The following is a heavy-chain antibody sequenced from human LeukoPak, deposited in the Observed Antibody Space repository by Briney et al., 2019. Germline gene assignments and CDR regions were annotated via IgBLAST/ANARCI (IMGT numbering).Heavy chain of an antibody. CDR1: GFTASSSV. CDR2: IAVDGVT. CDR3: ASRLSLWPNYRCH. D-gene: IGHD3-16*02. V-gene: IGHV3-48*03. Sequence: GGSLRLSCAASGFTASSSVMNWGRQAPGKGLERVAFIAVDGVTFYPQSLQGRFTISTDSSKNSAYLQMNRLRAEDTAVYYCASRLSLWPNYRCHWGQGTQVTVSS. J-gene: IGHJ4*02.